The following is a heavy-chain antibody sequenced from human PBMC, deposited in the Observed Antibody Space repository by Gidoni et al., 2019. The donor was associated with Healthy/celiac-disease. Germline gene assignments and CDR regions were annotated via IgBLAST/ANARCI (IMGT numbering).Heavy chain of an antibody. V-gene: IGHV4-39*07. D-gene: IGHD6-19*01. Sequence: QLQLQESGPGLVKPAETLSLTCTVSAGPISSSSYYWGWIRQPPGKGLEWIGSIYYSGSTYYNPALKSRVTRAVDTSKNQFSLKLSSVTAADTAVYYCARAESGIAVEWGQGTLVTVSS. CDR2: IYYSGST. CDR3: ARAESGIAVE. J-gene: IGHJ4*02. CDR1: AGPISSSSYY.